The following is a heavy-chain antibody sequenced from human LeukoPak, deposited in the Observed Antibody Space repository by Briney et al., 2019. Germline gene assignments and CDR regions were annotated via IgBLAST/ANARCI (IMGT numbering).Heavy chain of an antibody. V-gene: IGHV3-30*18. Sequence: PGRSLSLSRAACVFTFRSYGMHWVRQPRARGLVGVAVISYDGCNKYYADSLRDRFTIARDNDKNTRQLQRNSLRAEDTAVLYCAKDASYGWDYWRQGTVDSVPS. CDR1: VFTFRSYG. J-gene: IGHJ4*02. D-gene: IGHD4-17*01. CDR3: AKDASYGWDY. CDR2: ISYDGCNK.